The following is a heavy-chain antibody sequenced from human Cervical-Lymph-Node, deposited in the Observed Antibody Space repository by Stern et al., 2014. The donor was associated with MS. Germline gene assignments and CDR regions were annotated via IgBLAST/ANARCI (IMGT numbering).Heavy chain of an antibody. CDR2: ISPMFSTS. CDR1: GGSFIHYA. D-gene: IGHD2-2*01. Sequence: VQLVESGPEVKKPGSSVKVSCKASGGSFIHYAITWVRQAPGHGPEWMGDISPMFSTSNYAQKFQGRVTITADKSTTTAYMEANSLTSEDTAVYYCAGPRYAFWGQGTLVIVSS. CDR3: AGPRYAF. V-gene: IGHV1-69*06. J-gene: IGHJ4*02.